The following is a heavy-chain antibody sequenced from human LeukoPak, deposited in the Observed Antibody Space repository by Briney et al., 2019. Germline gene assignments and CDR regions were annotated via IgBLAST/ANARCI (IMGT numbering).Heavy chain of an antibody. D-gene: IGHD6-19*01. CDR1: GFTFSSYA. J-gene: IGHJ4*02. CDR3: ARGRFIGSGRTLDY. CDR2: ISGSGGST. V-gene: IGHV3-23*01. Sequence: GGSLRLSCAASGFTFSSYAMSWVRQAPGKGLEWVSAISGSGGSTYYADSVKGRFTISRDNAKTSLYLQMNSLRAEDTAVHYCARGRFIGSGRTLDYWGRETLVTVPP.